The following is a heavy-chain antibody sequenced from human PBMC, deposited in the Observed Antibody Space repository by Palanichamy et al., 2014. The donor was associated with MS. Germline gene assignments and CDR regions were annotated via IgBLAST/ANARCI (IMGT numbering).Heavy chain of an antibody. CDR2: ISGSGSTI. CDR3: ARDLRFGKYTGLWFDP. V-gene: IGHV3-11*01. J-gene: IGHJ5*02. CDR1: GFTFSDYY. D-gene: IGHD3-10*01. Sequence: QVQLVESGGGLVKPGGSLRLSCAASGFTFSDYYMSWIRQAPGKGLEWVSYISGSGSTIYYADSVKGRFTISRDNAKNSLHLQMNSLRAEDTAVYYCARDLRFGKYTGLWFDPWGQGTLVTVSS.